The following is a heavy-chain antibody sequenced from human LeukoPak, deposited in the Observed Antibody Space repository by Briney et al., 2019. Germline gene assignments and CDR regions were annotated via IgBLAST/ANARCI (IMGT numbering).Heavy chain of an antibody. J-gene: IGHJ4*02. CDR1: GFTFSSYW. Sequence: PGGSLRLSCAASGFTFSSYWMSWVRQAPGKGLEWVANIKQDGSEKYYVDSVKGRFTISRDNAQNSLYLQMNSLRAEDTAVYYCARGSNGYSYGSPGEDFDYWGQGTLVTVSS. CDR2: IKQDGSEK. CDR3: ARGSNGYSYGSPGEDFDY. V-gene: IGHV3-7*03. D-gene: IGHD5-18*01.